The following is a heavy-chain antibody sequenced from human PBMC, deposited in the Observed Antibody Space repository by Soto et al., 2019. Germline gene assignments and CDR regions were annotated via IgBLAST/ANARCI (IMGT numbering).Heavy chain of an antibody. CDR3: ARLDLYGDYFVS. V-gene: IGHV3-23*01. J-gene: IGHJ4*02. CDR1: GFNFRNYA. CDR2: MSGSGGRT. D-gene: IGHD4-17*01. Sequence: PGGSLRLSCAASGFNFRNYAMTWVRQAPGKGLEWVSGMSGSGGRTYYADSVKGRFTVSRDDSQNTLYLQMNSLRAEDTAVYYCARLDLYGDYFVSWGQGTRVTVSS.